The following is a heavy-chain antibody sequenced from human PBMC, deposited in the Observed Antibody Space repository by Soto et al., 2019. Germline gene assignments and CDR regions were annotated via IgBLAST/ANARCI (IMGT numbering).Heavy chain of an antibody. D-gene: IGHD6-19*01. J-gene: IGHJ4*02. CDR1: GYSFTTYW. CDR2: IYPGDSGT. CDR3: ARQGSGWYPFDY. V-gene: IGHV5-51*01. Sequence: PGESLQISCKGSGYSFTTYWIGWVRQMPGKGLEWMGNIYPGDSGTIYSPSFQGQVSISADKSMDTAYLQWSSLKASDTAMYYCARQGSGWYPFDYWGQGTQVTVSS.